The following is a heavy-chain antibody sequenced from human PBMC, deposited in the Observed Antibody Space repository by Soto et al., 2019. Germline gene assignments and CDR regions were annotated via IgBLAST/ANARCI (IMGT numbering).Heavy chain of an antibody. CDR2: ISYDGSNK. D-gene: IGHD6-6*01. Sequence: GGSLRLSCAASGFTFSSYAMHWVRQAPGKGLEWVAVISYDGSNKYYADSVKGRFTISRDNPKNTLYLQMNSLRAEDTAVYYCARDPRYSSSSAFDYWGQGTLVTVSS. CDR3: ARDPRYSSSSAFDY. V-gene: IGHV3-30-3*01. CDR1: GFTFSSYA. J-gene: IGHJ4*02.